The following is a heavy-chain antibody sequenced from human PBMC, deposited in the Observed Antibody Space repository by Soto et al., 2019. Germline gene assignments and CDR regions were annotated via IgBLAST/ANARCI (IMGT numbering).Heavy chain of an antibody. CDR2: IYYSGST. D-gene: IGHD2-15*01. J-gene: IGHJ2*01. Sequence: QAQLQESGPGLVKPSQTLSLTCTVSGGSISSGGNYWSWIRQHPGKGLEWIGYIYYSGSTYYNPSLKSRVTISVDTSKNQFSVKLSPVTAADTAVYYCARDPSVANYWYFDLWGRGTLVTVSS. V-gene: IGHV4-31*03. CDR3: ARDPSVANYWYFDL. CDR1: GGSISSGGNY.